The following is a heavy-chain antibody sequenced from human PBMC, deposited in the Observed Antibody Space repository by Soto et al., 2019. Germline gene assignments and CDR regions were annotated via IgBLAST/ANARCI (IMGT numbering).Heavy chain of an antibody. CDR2: ISYDGSNK. Sequence: QVQLVESGGGVVQPGRSLRLSCAASGFTFSSYAMHWVRQAPGKGLEWVAVISYDGSNKYYADSVKGRFTISRDNSKNTLYLQINSLRAEDTAVYYCARDFIAVVDYWGQGTLVTVSS. J-gene: IGHJ4*02. D-gene: IGHD6-19*01. V-gene: IGHV3-30-3*01. CDR3: ARDFIAVVDY. CDR1: GFTFSSYA.